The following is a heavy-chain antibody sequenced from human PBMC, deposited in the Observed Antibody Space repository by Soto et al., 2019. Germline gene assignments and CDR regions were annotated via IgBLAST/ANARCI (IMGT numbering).Heavy chain of an antibody. J-gene: IGHJ5*02. CDR1: GGSISSSSYY. CDR3: ARRPDRSSTSCYVGWFDP. D-gene: IGHD2-2*01. V-gene: IGHV4-39*01. Sequence: PSETLSLTCTVSGGSISSSSYYWGWIRQPPGKGLEWIGSIYYSGSTYYNPSLKSRVTISVDTSKNQFSLQLSSVTDAETAVYYCARRPDRSSTSCYVGWFDPWGQGTLVTVS. CDR2: IYYSGST.